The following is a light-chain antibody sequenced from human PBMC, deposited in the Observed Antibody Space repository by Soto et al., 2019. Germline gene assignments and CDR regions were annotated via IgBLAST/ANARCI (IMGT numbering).Light chain of an antibody. CDR3: QQYYTPPWT. Sequence: IVMTQSPDSLAVSLGERATINCKSSQSVLYSPNNKNYLAWYQQKSGQPLKLLIYWSSTRESGVPDLFSGSGSGTDFTLTISSLQAEDVAVYYCQQYYTPPWTFGQGTKVEIK. J-gene: IGKJ1*01. CDR1: QSVLYSPNNKNY. V-gene: IGKV4-1*01. CDR2: WSS.